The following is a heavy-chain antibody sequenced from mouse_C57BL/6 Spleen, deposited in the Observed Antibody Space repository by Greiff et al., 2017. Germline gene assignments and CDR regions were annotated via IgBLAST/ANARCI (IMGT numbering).Heavy chain of an antibody. J-gene: IGHJ4*01. CDR1: GYTFTSYW. CDR2: IYPGNSDT. CDR3: TRGESNYGARDY. D-gene: IGHD2-5*01. Sequence: EVQLQQSGTVLARPGASVKMSCTTSGYTFTSYWMHWVKQRPGQGLEWIGAIYPGNSDTSYNQKFKGKAKLTAVTSASTAYMELSSLTNEDSAVYYCTRGESNYGARDYWGQGTSVTVSS. V-gene: IGHV1-5*01.